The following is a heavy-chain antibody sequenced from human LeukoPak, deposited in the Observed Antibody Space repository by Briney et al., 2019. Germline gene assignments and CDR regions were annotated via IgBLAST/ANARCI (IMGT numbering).Heavy chain of an antibody. Sequence: SETLSLTCTVSGGSISSYYWSWIRQPPGKGLEWIGYIYYSGSTNYNPSLKSRATISVDTSKNQFSLKLSSVTAADTAVYYCARGGGYSYGYWGQGTLVTVSS. D-gene: IGHD5-18*01. J-gene: IGHJ4*02. V-gene: IGHV4-59*01. CDR3: ARGGGYSYGY. CDR2: IYYSGST. CDR1: GGSISSYY.